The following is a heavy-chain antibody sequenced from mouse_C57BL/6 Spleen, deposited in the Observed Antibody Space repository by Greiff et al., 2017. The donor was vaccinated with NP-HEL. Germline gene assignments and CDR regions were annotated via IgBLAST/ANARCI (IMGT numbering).Heavy chain of an antibody. CDR1: GYTFTDYY. CDR2: INPNNGGT. Sequence: VQLQQSGPELVKPGASVKISCKASGYTFTDYYMNWVKQSHGKSLEWIGDINPNNGGTSYNQKFKGKATLTVDKSSSTAYMELRSLTSEDSAVYYCARDTTVVATSFDYWGQGTTLTVSS. D-gene: IGHD1-1*01. CDR3: ARDTTVVATSFDY. J-gene: IGHJ2*01. V-gene: IGHV1-26*01.